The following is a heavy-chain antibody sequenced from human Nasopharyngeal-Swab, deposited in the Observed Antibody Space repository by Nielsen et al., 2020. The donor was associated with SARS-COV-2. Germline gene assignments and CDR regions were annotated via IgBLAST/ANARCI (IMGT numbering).Heavy chain of an antibody. Sequence: ASVKVSCKASVYTFTDYAMHWVRQAPGQSLEWMGWINAGNGDITYSQKFQGRVTLTRDTYASTAYMELFSLTSEDTAVYYCVKPAAGTYDSWGQGTLVTVSS. CDR3: VKPAAGTYDS. V-gene: IGHV1-3*01. J-gene: IGHJ4*02. CDR2: INAGNGDI. D-gene: IGHD6-13*01. CDR1: VYTFTDYA.